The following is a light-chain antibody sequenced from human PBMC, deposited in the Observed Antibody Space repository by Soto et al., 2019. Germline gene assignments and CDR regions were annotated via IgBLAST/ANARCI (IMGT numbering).Light chain of an antibody. J-gene: IGKJ1*01. CDR1: QSVSSY. Sequence: EIVLTQSPATLSLSPGERATLSCRASQSVSSYLAWYQQKPGQAPRLLIYDASNRATGIPARFSGSGSGTDFTLTISSLEPEDIAVYYCQQYGISPRTFGQGTKVDIK. V-gene: IGKV3-11*01. CDR3: QQYGISPRT. CDR2: DAS.